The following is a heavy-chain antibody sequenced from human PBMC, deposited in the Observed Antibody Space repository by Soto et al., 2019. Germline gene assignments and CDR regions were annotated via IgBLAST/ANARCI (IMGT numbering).Heavy chain of an antibody. CDR2: IYYSGNT. CDR1: GGSISSSSYY. CDR3: ARVPGP. J-gene: IGHJ5*02. V-gene: IGHV4-39*01. Sequence: SETLSLTCTVSGGSISSSSYYWGWIRQPPGKGLEWIGSIYYSGNTFHNPSLKSRVTISVDTSKNQFSLKLTSVTAADTAVYYCARVPGPWGQGTLVTVSS.